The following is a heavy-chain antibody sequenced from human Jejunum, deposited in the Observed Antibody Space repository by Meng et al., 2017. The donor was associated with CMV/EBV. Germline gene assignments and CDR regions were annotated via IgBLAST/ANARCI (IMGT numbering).Heavy chain of an antibody. CDR1: LSISA. Sequence: LSISAIGWVRQGPGKWLECVAVLSCDGSNNDYTDSVMGRFTISRDTSKNMRYLEVNSLRPEDTAMYYCARYSVTDSYNYDYFDYWGQGTLVTVSS. J-gene: IGHJ4*02. D-gene: IGHD5-24*01. CDR2: LSCDGSNN. V-gene: IGHV3-30-3*01. CDR3: ARYSVTDSYNYDYFDY.